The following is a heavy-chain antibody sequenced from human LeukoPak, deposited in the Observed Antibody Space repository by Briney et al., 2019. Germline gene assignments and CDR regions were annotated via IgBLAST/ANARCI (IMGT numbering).Heavy chain of an antibody. Sequence: GGSLRLSCAASGFTFSGYGMHWVRQAPGKGLEWVTFIGYDGSNKYYTDSVKGRFTISRDNSKNTLYLQMNSLRAEDTAVYYCAKNSSAFDIWGQGTMVTVSS. D-gene: IGHD2/OR15-2a*01. J-gene: IGHJ3*02. CDR1: GFTFSGYG. V-gene: IGHV3-30*02. CDR2: IGYDGSNK. CDR3: AKNSSAFDI.